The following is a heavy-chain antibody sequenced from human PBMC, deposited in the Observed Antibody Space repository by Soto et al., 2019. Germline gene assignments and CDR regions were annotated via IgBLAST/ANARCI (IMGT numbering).Heavy chain of an antibody. CDR1: GGIFTRYD. CDR3: AINEGRDVSNFDY. D-gene: IGHD1-26*01. Sequence: QVQLLQSGAAVKKPGSSVMVSCKASGGIFTRYDIRWVRQAPGQGLEWMGAIITTFVTANYAQKFQGRVTITGDASTSTAYMELSRLRSEDTAIYYCAINEGRDVSNFDYWGQGTLVTVSS. V-gene: IGHV1-69*01. J-gene: IGHJ4*02. CDR2: IITTFVTA.